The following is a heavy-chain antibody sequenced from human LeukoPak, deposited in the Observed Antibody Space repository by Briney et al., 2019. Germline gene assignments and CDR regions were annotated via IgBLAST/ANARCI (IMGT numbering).Heavy chain of an antibody. D-gene: IGHD2-15*01. CDR1: GFTFSSYW. J-gene: IGHJ4*02. CDR2: INSDVITT. CDR3: ARGGYYFDY. Sequence: PGGSLRLSCAASGFTFSSYWMHWVRQAPGKGPVWVSRINSDVITTTYADSVKGRFTISRDNAKNTLYLQMSSLRAEDTAVYYCARGGYYFDYWGQGTLVTVSS. V-gene: IGHV3-74*01.